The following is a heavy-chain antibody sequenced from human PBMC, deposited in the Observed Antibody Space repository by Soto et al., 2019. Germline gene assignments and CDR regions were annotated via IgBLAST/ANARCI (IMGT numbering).Heavy chain of an antibody. J-gene: IGHJ2*01. Sequence: EVQLLESGGGLVQPGGSLRLSCAGSGFTFINYAMNWVRQAPGKGLEWVSSISGGGDATFFADSVRGRFTISRDNSKNTVTVQMNSLVVDDTAVYYCARKILGSTSRPNYWYFDLWGRGTLVTVSS. CDR2: ISGGGDAT. CDR3: ARKILGSTSRPNYWYFDL. D-gene: IGHD2-2*01. V-gene: IGHV3-23*01. CDR1: GFTFINYA.